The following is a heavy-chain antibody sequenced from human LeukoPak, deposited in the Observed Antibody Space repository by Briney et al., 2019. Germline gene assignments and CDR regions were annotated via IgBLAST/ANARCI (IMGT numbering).Heavy chain of an antibody. D-gene: IGHD6-19*01. V-gene: IGHV3-23*01. CDR3: AKMNSSGWHPFAY. Sequence: GGSLRLSCAASGFTFSSYAMTWVRQAPGKGLEWVSGISGSGGSTYYADSVKGRLTISRDNSKNTLYLQMNSLRAEDTAVYYCAKMNSSGWHPFAYWGQGTLVTVSS. CDR1: GFTFSSYA. J-gene: IGHJ4*02. CDR2: ISGSGGST.